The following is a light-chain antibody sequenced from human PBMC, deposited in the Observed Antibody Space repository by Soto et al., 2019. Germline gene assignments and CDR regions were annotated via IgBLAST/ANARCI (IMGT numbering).Light chain of an antibody. CDR2: DAS. CDR1: QDISKY. CDR3: QQYDNLTLT. V-gene: IGKV1-33*01. J-gene: IGKJ4*01. Sequence: DIQMTQSPSSLSASVGCRGTISCRASQDISKYLNWYQQKPGKAPKLLVYDASNLETGVPSRFSGSGSGTDFTFTISSLQNEDIATYYCQQYDNLTLTFGGGTKVDIK.